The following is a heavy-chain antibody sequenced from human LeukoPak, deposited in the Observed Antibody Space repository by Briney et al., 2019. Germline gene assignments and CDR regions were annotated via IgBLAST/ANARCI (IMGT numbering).Heavy chain of an antibody. Sequence: GGSLRLSCAAFGFTFSNAWMSWVRQAPGKGLEWVLSISSSSYIYYADSVKGRFAISRDNAKNSLYLQMNSLRAEDTAVYYCARDDSSSGWFDPWGQGTLVTVSS. CDR3: ARDDSSSGWFDP. J-gene: IGHJ5*02. D-gene: IGHD6-6*01. CDR2: ISSSSYI. CDR1: GFTFSNAW. V-gene: IGHV3-69-1*01.